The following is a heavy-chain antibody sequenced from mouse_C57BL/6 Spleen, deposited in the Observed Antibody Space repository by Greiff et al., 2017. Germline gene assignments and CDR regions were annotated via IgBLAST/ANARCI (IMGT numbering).Heavy chain of an antibody. D-gene: IGHD2-4*01. CDR2: ISNGGGST. CDR1: GFTFSDYY. Sequence: EVKLMESGGGLVQPGGSLKLSCAASGFTFSDYYMYWVRQTPEKRLEWVAYISNGGGSTYYPDTVKGRFTISRDNAKNTLYLQMSRLKSEDTAMYYCARTPSDYDWVYAMDYWGQGTSVTVSS. CDR3: ARTPSDYDWVYAMDY. J-gene: IGHJ4*01. V-gene: IGHV5-12*01.